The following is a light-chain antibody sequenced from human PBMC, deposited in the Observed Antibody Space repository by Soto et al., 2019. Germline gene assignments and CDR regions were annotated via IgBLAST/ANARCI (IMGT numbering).Light chain of an antibody. CDR3: SSYACSNNFV. V-gene: IGLV2-8*01. J-gene: IGLJ1*01. CDR2: EVS. Sequence: QSALTQPPSASGSPGQSVTISCTGTSSDVGGYNYVSWYQQHPGKAPKLMIYEVSKRPSGVPERFSGSKSGNTASLTVSGLQAEDEADYYCSSYACSNNFVFGTGTKLTVL. CDR1: SSDVGGYNY.